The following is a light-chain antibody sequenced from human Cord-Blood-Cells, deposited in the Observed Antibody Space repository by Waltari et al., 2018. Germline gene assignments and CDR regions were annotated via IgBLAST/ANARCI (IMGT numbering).Light chain of an antibody. Sequence: IQMTQSPSSVSASVGDRVTITCRASQGISSWLAWCQQKTGRAPKRLIYAGSRLQSGVPSKISGSGSWTDFTLTISSLQHEDVAAYYCQQANSFPLLTFGGGTKVEIK. V-gene: IGKV1-12*01. CDR2: AGS. CDR3: QQANSFPLLT. J-gene: IGKJ4*01. CDR1: QGISSW.